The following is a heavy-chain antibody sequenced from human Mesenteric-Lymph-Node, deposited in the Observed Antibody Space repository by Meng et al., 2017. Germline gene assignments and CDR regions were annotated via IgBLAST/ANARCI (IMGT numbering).Heavy chain of an antibody. D-gene: IGHD4-17*01. Sequence: QVLRQGSGVRMVQPSQTLSCTCTVSGCSINSSNYYWWWLRHHPGRGLGYIGYIDYGGSTYYNPSLKRRVIISVDTSKNLFSLRLSSVTAADTAVYYCAIHYGYSSVWYLDLWGRGTLVTVSS. CDR2: IDYGGST. CDR3: AIHYGYSSVWYLDL. V-gene: IGHV4-31*03. CDR1: GCSINSSNYY. J-gene: IGHJ2*01.